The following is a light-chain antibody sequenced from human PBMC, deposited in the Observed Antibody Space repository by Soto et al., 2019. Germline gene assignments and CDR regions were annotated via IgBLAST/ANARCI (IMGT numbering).Light chain of an antibody. V-gene: IGLV2-14*01. CDR2: DVS. CDR3: GSYTSSSTLV. CDR1: SSDVGGYNY. Sequence: QSVLTQPASVSGSPGQSITISCTGTSSDVGGYNYVSWYQQHPGKAPKLMIYDVSNRPSGVSNRFSGSKSGNTASLTISGLRAEDEADYYCGSYTSSSTLVFGTGTKVTVL. J-gene: IGLJ1*01.